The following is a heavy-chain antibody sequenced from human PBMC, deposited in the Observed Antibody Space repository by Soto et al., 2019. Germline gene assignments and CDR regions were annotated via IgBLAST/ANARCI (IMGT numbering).Heavy chain of an antibody. CDR3: AKGQYYDSSGSQGWDY. V-gene: IGHV3-9*01. Sequence: EVQLVESGGGLVQPGRSLRLSCAASGFTFDDYAMHWVRQAPGKGLEWVSGISWNSGSIGYADAVKGRFTISRDNAKNSLYLQMNSLRAEDTALYYCAKGQYYDSSGSQGWDYWGQGTLVTVSS. J-gene: IGHJ4*02. D-gene: IGHD3-22*01. CDR1: GFTFDDYA. CDR2: ISWNSGSI.